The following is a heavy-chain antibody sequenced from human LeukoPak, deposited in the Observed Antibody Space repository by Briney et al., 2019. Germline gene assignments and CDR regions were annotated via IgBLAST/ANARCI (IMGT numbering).Heavy chain of an antibody. D-gene: IGHD3-3*01. V-gene: IGHV1-18*01. CDR1: GYTFTSYG. CDR3: ARNYDFWSGSLPFDY. J-gene: IGHJ4*02. Sequence: ASVKVSCKASGYTFTSYGISWVRQAPGQGLEWIGWISAYNGNTNYAQKLQGRVTMTTDTSTSTAYMELRSLRSDDTAVYYCARNYDFWSGSLPFDYWGQGALVTVSS. CDR2: ISAYNGNT.